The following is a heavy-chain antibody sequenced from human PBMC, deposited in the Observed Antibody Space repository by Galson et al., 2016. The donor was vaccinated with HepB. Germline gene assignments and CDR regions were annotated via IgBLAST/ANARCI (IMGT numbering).Heavy chain of an antibody. D-gene: IGHD3-22*01. J-gene: IGHJ6*02. CDR3: ARKGNFDTLYYGLDV. V-gene: IGHV5-51*01. Sequence: QSGAAVKKPGESLRISCKTSGYSFSNYWIAWVRQMPGKGLEWMGTIYSGDSDTRYSPSFQGQVTISADKSIRTSYLQWTRLKASDTAMYYCARKGNFDTLYYGLDVWGQGTTVTVSS. CDR1: GYSFSNYW. CDR2: IYSGDSDT.